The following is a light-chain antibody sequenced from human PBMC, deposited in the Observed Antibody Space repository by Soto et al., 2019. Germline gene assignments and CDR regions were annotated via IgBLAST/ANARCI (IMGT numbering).Light chain of an antibody. Sequence: EIVWTQSPATMSLSPGERATLSCRASQSVSSYLAWYQQKPGQAPRLLIYDASNRAAGIPARFSGSVSGTDFTLTISSLEAEDFAVYYCQQRSNQLTFGGGTQVEIK. CDR2: DAS. CDR3: QQRSNQLT. J-gene: IGKJ4*01. CDR1: QSVSSY. V-gene: IGKV3-11*01.